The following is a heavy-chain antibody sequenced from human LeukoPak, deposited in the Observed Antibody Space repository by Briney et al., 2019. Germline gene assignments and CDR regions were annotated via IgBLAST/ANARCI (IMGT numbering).Heavy chain of an antibody. CDR2: ISTSSSYI. CDR1: EFSVGSNY. D-gene: IGHD6-19*01. Sequence: GGSLRLSCAASEFSVGSNYMTWVRQAPGKGLEWVSSISTSSSYIYYADSVKGRFTISRDNAKKSLYLQMNSLRAEDTALYYCARAHGAGGLGYYYMDVWGKGTTVTISS. V-gene: IGHV3-21*01. J-gene: IGHJ6*03. CDR3: ARAHGAGGLGYYYMDV.